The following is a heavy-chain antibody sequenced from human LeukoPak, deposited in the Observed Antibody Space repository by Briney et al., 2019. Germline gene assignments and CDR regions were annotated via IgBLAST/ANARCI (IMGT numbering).Heavy chain of an antibody. D-gene: IGHD2-2*01. CDR1: GYTFTGYY. V-gene: IGHV1-2*02. J-gene: IGHJ5*02. CDR2: INPNSGGT. CDR3: ARVRVDCSSTSCYGRWFDP. Sequence: ASVKVSCKASGYTFTGYYMHWVRQAPGQGLEWMGWINPNSGGTNYAQKFQGRATMTRDTSISTAYMELSRLRSDDTAVYYCARVRVDCSSTSCYGRWFDPWGQGTLVTVSS.